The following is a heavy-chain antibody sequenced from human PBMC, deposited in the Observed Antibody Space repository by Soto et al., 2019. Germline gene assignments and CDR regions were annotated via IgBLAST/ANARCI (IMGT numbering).Heavy chain of an antibody. J-gene: IGHJ4*02. CDR3: ARPYYYDSSGYHWGFDY. CDR1: GGSISSGYY. D-gene: IGHD3-22*01. Sequence: SETLSLTCTVSGGSISSGYYWGWIRQPPGKGLEWIGSIYHSGSTYYNPSLKSRVTISVDTSKNQFSLKLSSVTAADTAVYYCARPYYYDSSGYHWGFDYWGQGTLVTVSS. CDR2: IYHSGST. V-gene: IGHV4-38-2*02.